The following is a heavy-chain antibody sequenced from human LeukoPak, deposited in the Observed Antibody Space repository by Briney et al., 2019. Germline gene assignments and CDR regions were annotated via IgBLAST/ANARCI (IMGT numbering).Heavy chain of an antibody. J-gene: IGHJ6*02. V-gene: IGHV3-30*18. Sequence: GRSMRLSCAASGFTFSSYGMHWVRQAPGKGLEWEAVISYDGSNKYYADSVKGRFTISRDNSKNTLYLQMNRLRAEDTAVYYCAKRGILGDYYYYYGMDVWGQGTTVTVSS. CDR3: AKRGILGDYYYYYGMDV. D-gene: IGHD1-26*01. CDR2: ISYDGSNK. CDR1: GFTFSSYG.